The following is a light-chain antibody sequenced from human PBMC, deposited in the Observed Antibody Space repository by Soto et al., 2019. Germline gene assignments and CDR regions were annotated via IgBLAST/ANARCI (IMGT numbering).Light chain of an antibody. Sequence: QSALTQPASVSGSPGQSITISCTGTSSDVGSYNLVSWYQQHPGKAPKLMIYEGIKRPSGVSDRFSGSKSGNTASLTISGLQAEDEADYYCCSYAGSYVPFGGGTKLTVL. V-gene: IGLV2-23*01. J-gene: IGLJ2*01. CDR3: CSYAGSYVP. CDR2: EGI. CDR1: SSDVGSYNL.